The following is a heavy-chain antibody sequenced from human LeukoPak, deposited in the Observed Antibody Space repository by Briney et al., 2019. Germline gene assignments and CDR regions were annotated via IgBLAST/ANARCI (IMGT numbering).Heavy chain of an antibody. Sequence: GRSLRLSCAASGFTFSSYAMHWVRQAPGKGLEWVAVISYGGSNKYYADSVKGRFTISRDNSKNTLYLQMNSLRAEDTAVYYCARSYGDYFEYFQHWGQGTLVTVSS. V-gene: IGHV3-30*04. CDR2: ISYGGSNK. CDR3: ARSYGDYFEYFQH. D-gene: IGHD4-17*01. J-gene: IGHJ1*01. CDR1: GFTFSSYA.